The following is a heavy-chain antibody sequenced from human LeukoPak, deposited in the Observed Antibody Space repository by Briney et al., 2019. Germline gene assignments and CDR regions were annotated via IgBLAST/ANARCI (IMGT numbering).Heavy chain of an antibody. CDR1: GFTFSSYW. CDR2: INSDGSST. D-gene: IGHD3-10*01. J-gene: IGHJ6*02. V-gene: IGHV3-74*01. Sequence: GGSLRLSCAASGFTFSSYWMHWVRQAPGKGLVWVSRINSDGSSTSYADSVKGRFTISRDNAKNTLYLQMNSLRAEDTAVYYCARGITMLRGVIPSHYYYGMDVWGQGTTVTVSS. CDR3: ARGITMLRGVIPSHYYYGMDV.